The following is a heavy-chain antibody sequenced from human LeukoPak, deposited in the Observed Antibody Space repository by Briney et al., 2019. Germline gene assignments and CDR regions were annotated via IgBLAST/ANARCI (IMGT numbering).Heavy chain of an antibody. CDR2: MNPNSGYT. Sequence: ASVKVSCKASGYTFTSYDINWVRQATGQGLEWMGWMNPNSGYTGYAQKFQGRVTMTRNTSISTAYMELSSLRSEDTAVYYCARDSSGLYYFDYWGQGTLVTVSS. V-gene: IGHV1-8*01. J-gene: IGHJ4*02. D-gene: IGHD6-19*01. CDR1: GYTFTSYD. CDR3: ARDSSGLYYFDY.